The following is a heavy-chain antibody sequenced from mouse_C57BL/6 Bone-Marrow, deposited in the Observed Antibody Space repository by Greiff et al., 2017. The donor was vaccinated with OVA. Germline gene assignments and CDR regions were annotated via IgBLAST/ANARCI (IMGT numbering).Heavy chain of an antibody. V-gene: IGHV2-9-1*01. CDR1: GFSLTSYA. J-gene: IGHJ4*01. CDR2: IWTGGGT. CDR3: ARNPPRWSPGGYDMDY. D-gene: IGHD2-3*01. Sequence: VQLVESGPGLVAPSQCLSITCPVSGFSLTSYAISWVRQTPGKGLEWLGVIWTGGGTNYTSALKSRLSISKDNSKSQVFFKMNSLPTDDTARYCCARNPPRWSPGGYDMDYGGQGTSVTVSS.